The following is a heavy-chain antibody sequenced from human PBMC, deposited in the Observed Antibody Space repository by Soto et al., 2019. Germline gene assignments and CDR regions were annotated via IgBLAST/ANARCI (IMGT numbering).Heavy chain of an antibody. CDR2: ISSSSSYI. D-gene: IGHD2-2*01. CDR1: GFTFSSYS. CDR3: ARAMGRIVVVPAAIRNWFDP. V-gene: IGHV3-21*01. Sequence: PGGSLRLSCAASGFTFSSYSMNWVRQSPGKGLEWVSSISSSSSYIYYADSVKGRFTISRDNAKNSLYLQMNSLRAEDTAVYYCARAMGRIVVVPAAIRNWFDPWGQGTLVTVS. J-gene: IGHJ5*02.